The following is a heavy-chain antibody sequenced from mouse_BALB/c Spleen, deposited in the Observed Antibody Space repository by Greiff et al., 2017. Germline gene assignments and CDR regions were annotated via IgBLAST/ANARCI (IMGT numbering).Heavy chain of an antibody. V-gene: IGHV2-9*02. D-gene: IGHD2-4*01. CDR1: GFSLTSYG. CDR2: IWAGGST. CDR3: ARSPSMITTRYYAMDY. J-gene: IGHJ4*01. Sequence: QVQLQQSGPGLVAPSQSLSITCTVSGFSLTSYGVHWVRQPPGKGLEWLGVIWAGGSTNYNSALMSRLSISKDNSKSQVFLKMNSLQTDDTAMYYCARSPSMITTRYYAMDYWGQGTSVTVSS.